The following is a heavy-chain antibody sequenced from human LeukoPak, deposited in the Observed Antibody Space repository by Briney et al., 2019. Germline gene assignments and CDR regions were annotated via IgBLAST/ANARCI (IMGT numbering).Heavy chain of an antibody. D-gene: IGHD2-15*01. CDR2: SSSSSTI. Sequence: SSSSSTIYYADSVKGRFTISRDNAKNSLYLQMNSLRAEDTAVYYCARDCSGGSCGPYAFDIWGQGTMVTVSS. J-gene: IGHJ3*02. V-gene: IGHV3-48*01. CDR3: ARDCSGGSCGPYAFDI.